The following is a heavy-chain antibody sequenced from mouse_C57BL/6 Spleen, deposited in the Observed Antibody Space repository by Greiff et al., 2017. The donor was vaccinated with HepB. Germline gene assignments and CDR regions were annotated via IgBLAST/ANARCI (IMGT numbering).Heavy chain of an antibody. D-gene: IGHD2-5*01. Sequence: QVHVKQSDAELVKPGASVKISCKVSGYTFTDHTIHWMKQRPEQGLEWIGYIYPRDDSTKYNEKLKGKATLTADKSSSTAYMQINSLTSDDSAVYFCAREDYSNYVGFAYWVQGTLVTVSA. CDR1: GYTFTDHT. J-gene: IGHJ3*01. CDR2: IYPRDDST. V-gene: IGHV1-78*01. CDR3: AREDYSNYVGFAY.